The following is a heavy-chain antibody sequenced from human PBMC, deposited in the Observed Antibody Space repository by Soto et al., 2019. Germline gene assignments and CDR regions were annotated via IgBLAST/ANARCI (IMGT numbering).Heavy chain of an antibody. D-gene: IGHD3-10*01. CDR2: ISYSGST. V-gene: IGHV4-39*01. CDR3: ARHQGRKPYDDGSGTYYNDWFDP. CDR1: GGSITRSSDY. J-gene: IGHJ5*02. Sequence: SETLSLTCSVSGGSITRSSDYGGWIRQPPGKGLEWIGSISYSGSTYYNPSLKSRVTISVDTSKNQFSLELSSVTAADTAIYYCARHQGRKPYDDGSGTYYNDWFDPWGKGTLVTVSS.